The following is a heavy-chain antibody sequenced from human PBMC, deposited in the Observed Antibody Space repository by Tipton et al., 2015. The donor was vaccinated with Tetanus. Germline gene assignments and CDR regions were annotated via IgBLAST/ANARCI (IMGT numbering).Heavy chain of an antibody. D-gene: IGHD3-9*01. CDR2: ISYDGSNK. V-gene: IGHV3-30*18. CDR1: GFTFSSYG. J-gene: IGHJ3*02. Sequence: RSLRLSCAASGFTFSSYGMHWVRQAPGKGLEWVAVISYDGSNKYYADSVKGRFTISRDNSKNTLYLQMNSLRAEDTAVYYCAKSRITILDAFDIWGQGTMVTVSS. CDR3: AKSRITILDAFDI.